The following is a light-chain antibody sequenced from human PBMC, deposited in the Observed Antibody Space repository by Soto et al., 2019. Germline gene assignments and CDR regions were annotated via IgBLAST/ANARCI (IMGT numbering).Light chain of an antibody. J-gene: IGKJ1*01. CDR3: QQYGTSPRT. CDR2: GAS. V-gene: IGKV3-20*01. Sequence: EIVLTHSPGTLSLSPGERATLSCRASQSVSSSYLAWYQQKPGQAPRLFIYGASSRATGIPDRFSGSGSGTDFTLTISRLEPEDFAVYYCQQYGTSPRTFGQGTKVDIK. CDR1: QSVSSSY.